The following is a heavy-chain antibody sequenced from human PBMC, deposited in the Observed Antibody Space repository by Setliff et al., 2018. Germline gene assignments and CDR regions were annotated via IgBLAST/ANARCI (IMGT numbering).Heavy chain of an antibody. CDR1: GFTFSSSA. V-gene: IGHV1-58*01. D-gene: IGHD1-1*01. J-gene: IGHJ3*02. CDR3: ARDRLERLDAFDI. Sequence: SVKVSCKASGFTFSSSAVQWVRQARGQRLEWIGWIAVGSTNTNYAQKFQGRVTITTDESTSTAYMELSSLRSEDTAVYYCARDRLERLDAFDIWGQGTMVTVSS. CDR2: IAVGSTNT.